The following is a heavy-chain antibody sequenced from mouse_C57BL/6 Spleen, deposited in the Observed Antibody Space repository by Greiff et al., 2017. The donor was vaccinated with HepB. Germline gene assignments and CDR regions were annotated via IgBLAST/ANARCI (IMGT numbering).Heavy chain of an antibody. J-gene: IGHJ4*01. CDR2: IDPYDSYT. CDR1: GYTFTSYW. CDR3: ARRGDGYYYAMDY. D-gene: IGHD2-3*01. V-gene: IGHV1-59*01. Sequence: VQLQQPGAELVRPGTSVKLSCKASGYTFTSYWMHWVKQRPGQGLEWIGVIDPYDSYTNYNQKFKGKATLTVDTSSSTAYMQLSSLTSEDSAVYYCARRGDGYYYAMDYWGQGTSVTVSS.